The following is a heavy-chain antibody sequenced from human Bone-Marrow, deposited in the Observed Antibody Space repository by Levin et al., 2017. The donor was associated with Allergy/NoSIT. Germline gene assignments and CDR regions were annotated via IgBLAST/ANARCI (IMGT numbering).Heavy chain of an antibody. J-gene: IGHJ4*02. CDR1: GGSISSYY. Sequence: PSETLSLTCTVSGGSISSYYWSWIRQPPGKGLEWIGYIYYSGSTNYNPSLKSRVTISVDTSKNQFSLKLSSVTAADAAVYYCASRAVAAFGNYFDYWGQGTLVTVSS. CDR3: ASRAVAAFGNYFDY. V-gene: IGHV4-59*01. CDR2: IYYSGST. D-gene: IGHD6-19*01.